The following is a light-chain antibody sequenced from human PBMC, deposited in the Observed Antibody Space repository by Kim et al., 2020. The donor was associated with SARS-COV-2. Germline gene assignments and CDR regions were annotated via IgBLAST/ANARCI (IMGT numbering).Light chain of an antibody. CDR1: QSVSDN. CDR2: GAS. J-gene: IGKJ1*01. CDR3: QQYDDWPQWT. Sequence: EIVMTQFPATLSVSLGERATLSCRASQSVSDNLAWYQQKPGQAPRLLIYGASTRATGIPARFSGSGSGTEFTLTISSLQSEDSAVYYCQQYDDWPQWTFGQGTKVDIK. V-gene: IGKV3-15*01.